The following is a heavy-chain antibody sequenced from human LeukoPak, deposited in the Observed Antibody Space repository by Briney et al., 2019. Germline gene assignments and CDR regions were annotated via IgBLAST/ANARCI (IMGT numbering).Heavy chain of an antibody. CDR2: MSGSGAST. CDR1: GFTFGSYA. Sequence: GGSLRLSCAASGFTFGSYAMNGVRQAPGKGLEWVSAMSGSGASTNYADSVKGRFTISRHNSKNTLYLQMNSLRAEDTAVYYCAKVSVTGAYYFDYWGQGTLVTVSS. J-gene: IGHJ4*02. CDR3: AKVSVTGAYYFDY. V-gene: IGHV3-23*01. D-gene: IGHD6-19*01.